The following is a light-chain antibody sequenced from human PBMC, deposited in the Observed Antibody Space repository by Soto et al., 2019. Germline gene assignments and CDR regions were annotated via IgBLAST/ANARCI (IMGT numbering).Light chain of an antibody. Sequence: EIVMTQSPATLSVSLGERVTLSCRASHSVSSYLAWYPHKPGQDPRLLISDASTRATDIPDRFSGSGSGTDFTLTISSLQSTDLAVYYCLQYSTWPPLYTFGQGTKLEIK. CDR2: DAS. CDR3: LQYSTWPPLYT. J-gene: IGKJ2*01. V-gene: IGKV3-15*01. CDR1: HSVSSY.